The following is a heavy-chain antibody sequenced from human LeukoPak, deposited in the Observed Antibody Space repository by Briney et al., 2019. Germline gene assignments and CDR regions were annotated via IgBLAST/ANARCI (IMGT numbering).Heavy chain of an antibody. CDR2: IWSDGSIK. CDR3: ARGPIAVAGTPSIYQH. CDR1: GFTFSNYG. V-gene: IGHV3-33*01. D-gene: IGHD6-19*01. J-gene: IGHJ1*01. Sequence: GRSLRLSCAASGFTFSNYGMHSVRQAPSKGLEWVAVIWSDGSIKYYADSVKCRFTISRDNSRNTLYLQMNSLRAEDTAVYYCARGPIAVAGTPSIYQHWGQGTLVTVSS.